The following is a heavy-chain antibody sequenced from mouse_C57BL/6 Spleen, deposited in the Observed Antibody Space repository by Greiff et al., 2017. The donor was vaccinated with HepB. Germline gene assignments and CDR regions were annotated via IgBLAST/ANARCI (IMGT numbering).Heavy chain of an antibody. Sequence: VKLQESGAELVKPGASVKVSCKASGYTFTSYWMHWVKQRPGQGLEWIGRIHPSDSDTNYNQKFKGKATLTVDKSSSTAYMQLSSLTSEDSAVYYCAIGRDGNWYFDVWGTGTTVTVSS. CDR1: GYTFTSYW. CDR2: IHPSDSDT. CDR3: AIGRDGNWYFDV. J-gene: IGHJ1*03. V-gene: IGHV1-74*01. D-gene: IGHD2-1*01.